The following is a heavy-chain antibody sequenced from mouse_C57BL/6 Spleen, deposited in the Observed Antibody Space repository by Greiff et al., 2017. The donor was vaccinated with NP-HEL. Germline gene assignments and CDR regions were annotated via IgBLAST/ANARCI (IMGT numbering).Heavy chain of an antibody. CDR2: ISSGSSTI. V-gene: IGHV5-17*01. D-gene: IGHD3-2*02. CDR1: GFTFSDYG. Sequence: EVKLVESGGGLVKPGGSLKLSCAASGFTFSDYGMHWVRQAPEKGLEWVAYISSGSSTIYYADTVKGRFTISRDNAKNTLFLQMTSLRSEDTAMYYGARGAQATGYAMDYWGQGTSVTVSS. CDR3: ARGAQATGYAMDY. J-gene: IGHJ4*01.